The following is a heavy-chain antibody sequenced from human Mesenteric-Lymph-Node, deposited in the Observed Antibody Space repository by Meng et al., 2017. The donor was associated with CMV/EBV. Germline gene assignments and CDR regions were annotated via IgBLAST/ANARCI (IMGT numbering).Heavy chain of an antibody. CDR3: ARSNVLRFLEWLFDY. V-gene: IGHV4-39*07. CDR1: GDSVSSGSYY. D-gene: IGHD3-3*01. CDR2: INHSGST. J-gene: IGHJ4*02. Sequence: SETLSLTCTVSGDSVSSGSYYWSWIRQPPGKGLEWIGEINHSGSTNYNPSLKSRVTISVDTSKNQFSLKLSSVTAADTAVYYCARSNVLRFLEWLFDYWGQGTLVTVSS.